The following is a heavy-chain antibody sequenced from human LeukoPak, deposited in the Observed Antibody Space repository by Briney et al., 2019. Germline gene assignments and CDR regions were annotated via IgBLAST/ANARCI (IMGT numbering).Heavy chain of an antibody. CDR3: ARGMGSSWYWDYYYYMDV. D-gene: IGHD6-13*01. V-gene: IGHV1-8*03. CDR2: MNPNSGNT. J-gene: IGHJ6*03. Sequence: ASVKVSCKASGYTFTSYDINWVRQATGQGLEWMGWMNPNSGNTGYAQKFQGRVTITRNTSISTAYMELSSLRSEDTAVYYCARGMGSSWYWDYYYYMDVWGKGTTVTVSS. CDR1: GYTFTSYD.